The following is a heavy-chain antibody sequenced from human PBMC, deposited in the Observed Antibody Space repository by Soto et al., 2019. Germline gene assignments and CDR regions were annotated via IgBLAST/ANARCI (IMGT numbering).Heavy chain of an antibody. D-gene: IGHD3-22*01. CDR3: ARGPISYYSESSGFQFDY. Sequence: ASVKVSCKASGYTFASYGIHWVRQAPGQRLEWMVWINAGNGNTKYSQKFQGRVTITRDTSASTVYMELRGLRSEDTAVYYCARGPISYYSESSGFQFDYWGQGALVTVSS. CDR2: INAGNGNT. J-gene: IGHJ4*02. V-gene: IGHV1-3*01. CDR1: GYTFASYG.